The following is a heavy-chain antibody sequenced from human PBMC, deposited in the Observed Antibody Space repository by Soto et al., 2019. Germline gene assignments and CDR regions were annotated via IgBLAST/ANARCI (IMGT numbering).Heavy chain of an antibody. V-gene: IGHV1-2*04. D-gene: IGHD3-10*01. CDR3: ARGSGSYSSRYYYYMDV. J-gene: IGHJ6*03. CDR2: INPNSGGT. CDR1: GYTFTGYY. Sequence: GASVKVSCKASGYTFTGYYMHWVRQAPGQGLEWMGWINPNSGGTNYAQKFQGWVTMTRDTSISTAYMELSRLRSDDTAVYYCARGSGSYSSRYYYYMDVWGKGTTVTVSS.